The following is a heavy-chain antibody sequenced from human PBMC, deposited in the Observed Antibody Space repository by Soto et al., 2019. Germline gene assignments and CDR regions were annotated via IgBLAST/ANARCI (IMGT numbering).Heavy chain of an antibody. Sequence: GGSLRLSCAASRFTFSTYAMHWVRQAPGKGLEWVAVLSYDGDNKYYADSVKGRFTISRDNSKNTLYLQMNSLRAEDTAMYYCARDGERSEIHWTNYYYYGMDVWGQGTTVTVSS. V-gene: IGHV3-30-3*01. CDR3: ARDGERSEIHWTNYYYYGMDV. CDR1: RFTFSTYA. D-gene: IGHD1-1*01. CDR2: LSYDGDNK. J-gene: IGHJ6*02.